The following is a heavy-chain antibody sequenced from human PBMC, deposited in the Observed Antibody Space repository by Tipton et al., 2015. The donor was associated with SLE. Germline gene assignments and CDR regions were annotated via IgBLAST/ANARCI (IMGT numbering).Heavy chain of an antibody. Sequence: SLRLSCAASGFTFSDYYMSWIRQAPGKGLEWVSYISSSGSTIYYADSVKGRFTISRDNAKNSLYLQMNSLRAEDTAVYYCARVVYSSSSYTHYYYMDVWGKGTTVTVSS. CDR3: ARVVYSSSSYTHYYYMDV. CDR1: GFTFSDYY. CDR2: ISSSGSTI. D-gene: IGHD6-6*01. J-gene: IGHJ6*03. V-gene: IGHV3-11*01.